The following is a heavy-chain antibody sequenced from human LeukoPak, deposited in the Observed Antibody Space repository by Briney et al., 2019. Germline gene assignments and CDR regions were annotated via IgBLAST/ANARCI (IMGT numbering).Heavy chain of an antibody. V-gene: IGHV4-39*02. Sequence: PSETLSLTCTVSGGSISSSSYYWGWIRQPPGKGLEWIGSIYYSGSTYYNPSLKSRVTISVDTSKNQFSLKLSSVTAADTVVYYCARDRYDSSGYYCISDYWGQGTLVTVSS. D-gene: IGHD3-22*01. CDR1: GGSISSSSYY. CDR3: ARDRYDSSGYYCISDY. J-gene: IGHJ4*02. CDR2: IYYSGST.